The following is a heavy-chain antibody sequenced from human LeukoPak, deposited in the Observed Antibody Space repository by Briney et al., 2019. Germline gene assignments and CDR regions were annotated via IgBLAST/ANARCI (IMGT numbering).Heavy chain of an antibody. V-gene: IGHV4-39*07. Sequence: KPSETLSLTCTVSGGSISSRPYCWGWIRQPPRKGLEWLGSFYYSGSTNYNPSLKSRVTISVDTSKNQFSLKLSSVTAADTAVYYCARGSRYWFDPWGQGTLVTVSS. CDR1: GGSISSRPYC. J-gene: IGHJ5*02. CDR2: FYYSGST. CDR3: ARGSRYWFDP.